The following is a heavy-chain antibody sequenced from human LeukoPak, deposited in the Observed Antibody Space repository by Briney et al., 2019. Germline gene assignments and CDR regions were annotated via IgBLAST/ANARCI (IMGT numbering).Heavy chain of an antibody. V-gene: IGHV4-39*07. Sequence: PSETLSLTCSVSGDSITGYYWGWIRQPPGKGLEWIGNIYYTGNTYYNPSLKSRVTISVDTSKNQFSLKLSSVTAADTAVYYCARERGHWYFDLWGRGTLVTVSS. CDR3: ARERGHWYFDL. D-gene: IGHD3-16*01. CDR1: GDSITGYY. CDR2: IYYTGNT. J-gene: IGHJ2*01.